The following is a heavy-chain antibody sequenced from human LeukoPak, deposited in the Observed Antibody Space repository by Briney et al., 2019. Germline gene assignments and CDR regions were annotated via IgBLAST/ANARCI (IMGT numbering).Heavy chain of an antibody. D-gene: IGHD5-18*01. Sequence: SETLSLTCTVSGGSISSSSYYWGWIRQPPGKGLEWIGSIYYSGSTYYNPSLKSRVTISVDTSKNQFSLKLSSVTAADTAVYYCARHYTAMVENGVDYWGQGTLVTVSS. V-gene: IGHV4-39*01. CDR2: IYYSGST. CDR3: ARHYTAMVENGVDY. J-gene: IGHJ4*02. CDR1: GGSISSSSYY.